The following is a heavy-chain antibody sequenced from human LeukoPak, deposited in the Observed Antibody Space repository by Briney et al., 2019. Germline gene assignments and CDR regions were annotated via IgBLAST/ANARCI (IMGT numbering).Heavy chain of an antibody. D-gene: IGHD5-24*01. Sequence: GESLKISCRGSGYSFTSYWIGWVRHMPGKGLEWMGIIYPGDSDTRYAPSFQGQVTISADKSISTAYLQMDSLRVEDTAVYYCARDGPAAGHAFDYWGQGTLVTVSS. CDR3: ARDGPAAGHAFDY. J-gene: IGHJ4*02. V-gene: IGHV5-51*01. CDR1: GYSFTSYW. CDR2: IYPGDSDT.